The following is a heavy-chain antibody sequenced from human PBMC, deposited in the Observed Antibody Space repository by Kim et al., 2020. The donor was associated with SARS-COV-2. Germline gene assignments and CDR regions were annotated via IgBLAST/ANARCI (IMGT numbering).Heavy chain of an antibody. D-gene: IGHD3-9*01. J-gene: IGHJ4*02. CDR2: IYWDDDK. V-gene: IGHV2-5*02. CDR3: AHRGETISKGYFDY. CDR1: GFSLSTSGVG. Sequence: SGPTLVNPTQTLTLTCTFSGFSLSTSGVGVGWIRQPPGKALEWLALIYWDDDKRYSPSLKSRLTITKDTSKNQVVLTVTNMDPVDTATYYCAHRGETISKGYFDYWGQGTLVTVSS.